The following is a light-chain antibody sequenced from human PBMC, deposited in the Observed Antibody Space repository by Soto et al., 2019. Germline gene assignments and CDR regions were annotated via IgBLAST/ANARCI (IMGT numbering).Light chain of an antibody. J-gene: IGKJ1*01. CDR1: HSISIF. V-gene: IGKV1-5*01. CDR2: DAS. CDR3: QQGGT. Sequence: DIRITQWPSTVSASVGDRVTITCRASHSISIFLAWYQQKPGKAPKALIYDASTLRSGVPSRFSGGGSGTESTLTISSPQPDDFATYYCQQGGTFGQGTKV.